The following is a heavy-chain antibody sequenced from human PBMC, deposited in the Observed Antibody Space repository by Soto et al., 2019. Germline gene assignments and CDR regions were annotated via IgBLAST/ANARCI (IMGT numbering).Heavy chain of an antibody. CDR3: AKDLGYGDYYYYGMDV. CDR1: GFTFSSYG. J-gene: IGHJ6*02. V-gene: IGHV3-30*18. CDR2: ISYDGSNK. Sequence: QVQLVESGGGVVQPGRSLRLSCAASGFTFSSYGMHWVRQAPGKGLEWVAVISYDGSNKYYADSVKGRFTISRDNSKNTLYLQMNSLRAEDTAVYYCAKDLGYGDYYYYGMDVWGQGTTVTVSS. D-gene: IGHD4-17*01.